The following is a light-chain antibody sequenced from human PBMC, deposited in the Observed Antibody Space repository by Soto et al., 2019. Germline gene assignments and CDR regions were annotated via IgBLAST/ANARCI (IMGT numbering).Light chain of an antibody. CDR1: ERISSW. CDR3: QQYKTYSQT. CDR2: KAS. Sequence: DIQMTQSPSTLSASVGDRVTITCRASERISSWLAWYQHKPGKAPKHLIYKASSLESGVPSRFSGSGSGTEFTLTISSLQPDDFATYYCQQYKTYSQTVGQGTKLEIK. V-gene: IGKV1-5*03. J-gene: IGKJ2*01.